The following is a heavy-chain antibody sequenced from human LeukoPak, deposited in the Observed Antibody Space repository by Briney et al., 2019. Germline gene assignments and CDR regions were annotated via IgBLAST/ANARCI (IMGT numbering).Heavy chain of an antibody. CDR1: GFTFSSYG. J-gene: IGHJ4*02. Sequence: GGSLRLSCAASGFTFSSYGMHWVRQAPGKGLEWVAFIRYDGSNKYYADSVKGRFTISRDNSKNTLYLQMNSLRAEDTAVYYCAKDRRYSSGWSGLVDYWGQGTLVTVSS. D-gene: IGHD6-19*01. V-gene: IGHV3-30*02. CDR2: IRYDGSNK. CDR3: AKDRRYSSGWSGLVDY.